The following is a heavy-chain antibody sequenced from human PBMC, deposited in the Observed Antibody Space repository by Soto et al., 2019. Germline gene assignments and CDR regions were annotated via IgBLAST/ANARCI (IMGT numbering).Heavy chain of an antibody. Sequence: GGSLRLSCAASGFTFRNYPMSWVRQAPGKGMEGVSGITLSGGSAYYADSVRGRFFISRDNSKNTVSVQMNSLRDDDTAVYYCTREPLLTESGPGGFDSWGQGVLVTVSS. CDR3: TREPLLTESGPGGFDS. V-gene: IGHV3-23*01. CDR1: GFTFRNYP. J-gene: IGHJ4*02. D-gene: IGHD3-10*01. CDR2: ITLSGGSA.